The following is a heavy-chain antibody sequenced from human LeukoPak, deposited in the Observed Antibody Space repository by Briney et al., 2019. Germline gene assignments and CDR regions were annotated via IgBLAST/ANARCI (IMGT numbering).Heavy chain of an antibody. V-gene: IGHV1-2*02. Sequence: ASVKVSCKASGYTFTGYYMHWVRQAPGQGLEWMGWINPNSGGTNYAQKFQGRVTMTRDTSISTAYMELSRLRSDDTAVYYCASSLSFLRVGATTKRFDYWGQGTLVTVSS. D-gene: IGHD1-26*01. CDR1: GYTFTGYY. J-gene: IGHJ4*02. CDR2: INPNSGGT. CDR3: ASSLSFLRVGATTKRFDY.